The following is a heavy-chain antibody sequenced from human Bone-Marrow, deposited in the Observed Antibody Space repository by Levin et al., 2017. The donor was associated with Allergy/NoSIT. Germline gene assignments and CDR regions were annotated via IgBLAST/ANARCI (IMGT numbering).Heavy chain of an antibody. CDR1: GFTFSSYA. V-gene: IGHV3-23*01. D-gene: IGHD2-8*01. CDR3: AKACSNGVSDTGRYTAMVTGLFDY. J-gene: IGHJ4*02. CDR2: ISGSGGST. Sequence: GGSLRLSCAASGFTFSSYAMSWVRQAPGKGLEWVSAISGSGGSTYYADSVKGRFTISRDNSKNTLYLQMNSLRAEDTAVYYCAKACSNGVSDTGRYTAMVTGLFDYWGQGNLVTVSA.